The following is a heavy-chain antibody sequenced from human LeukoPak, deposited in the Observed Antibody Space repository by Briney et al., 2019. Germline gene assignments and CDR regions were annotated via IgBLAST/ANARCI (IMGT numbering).Heavy chain of an antibody. J-gene: IGHJ4*02. Sequence: GGSLRLSCAASGFTFSSYAMHWARQAPGKGLEWVAVISYDGSNKYYADSVKGRFTISRDNSKNTLYLQMNSLRAEDTAVYYCARDSVRYCSGGSCRLGDYWGQGTLVTVSS. CDR3: ARDSVRYCSGGSCRLGDY. CDR2: ISYDGSNK. D-gene: IGHD2-15*01. V-gene: IGHV3-30-3*01. CDR1: GFTFSSYA.